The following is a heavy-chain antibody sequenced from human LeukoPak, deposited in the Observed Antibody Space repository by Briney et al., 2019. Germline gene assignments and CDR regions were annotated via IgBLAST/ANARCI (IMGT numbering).Heavy chain of an antibody. Sequence: PGGSLRLSCAASGFTFSDYYMSWIRQAPGKGLEWVSYISSSGSTIYYADSVKGRFTISRDNAKNSLYLQMNSLRAEDTAVYYCARDGFYGILTGYPPTLIHGMDVWGQGTTVTVSS. CDR1: GFTFSDYY. J-gene: IGHJ6*02. CDR3: ARDGFYGILTGYPPTLIHGMDV. CDR2: ISSSGSTI. V-gene: IGHV3-11*01. D-gene: IGHD3-9*01.